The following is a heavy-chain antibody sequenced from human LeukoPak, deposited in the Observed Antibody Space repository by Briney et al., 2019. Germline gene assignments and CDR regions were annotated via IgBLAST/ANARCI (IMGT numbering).Heavy chain of an antibody. CDR1: GGSISSYY. CDR3: ERDLSVAFGGVIVPYYFDY. Sequence: PSETLSLTCTVSGGSISSYYWSWIRQPAGKGLEWVGRIYTSGSTNYNPSLKSRVTMSVDTSKNQFSLKLSSVTAADTAVYCCERDLSVAFGGVIVPYYFDYWGQGTLVTVSS. CDR2: IYTSGST. J-gene: IGHJ4*02. V-gene: IGHV4-4*07. D-gene: IGHD3-16*02.